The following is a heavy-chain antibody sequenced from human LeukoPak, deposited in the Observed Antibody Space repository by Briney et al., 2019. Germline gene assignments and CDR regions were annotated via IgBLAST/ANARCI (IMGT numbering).Heavy chain of an antibody. V-gene: IGHV4-61*02. CDR3: ARTVGATEYFQH. CDR2: IYTSGKT. J-gene: IGHJ1*01. Sequence: SSETLSLTCAVSGGSISSGNYFWTWIRQPAGKGLEWVGRIYTSGKTTYNPSLKSRVTISVDTSKNQFSLRLSSVTAADTAVYYCARTVGATEYFQHWGQGTLVTVSS. D-gene: IGHD1-26*01. CDR1: GGSISSGNYF.